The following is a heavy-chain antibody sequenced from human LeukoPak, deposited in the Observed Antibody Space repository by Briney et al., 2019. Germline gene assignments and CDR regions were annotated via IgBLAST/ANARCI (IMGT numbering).Heavy chain of an antibody. J-gene: IGHJ4*02. D-gene: IGHD7-27*01. V-gene: IGHV4-61*02. CDR3: ARDIGTGDDY. CDR1: GGSISSGSYY. CDR2: IYTSGST. Sequence: SQTLSLTCTVSGGSISSGSYYWSWIRQPAGKGLEWIGRIYTSGSTNYNPSLKSRVTISVDTSKNQFSLKLSSVTAADTAVYYCARDIGTGDDYWGQGTLVTVSS.